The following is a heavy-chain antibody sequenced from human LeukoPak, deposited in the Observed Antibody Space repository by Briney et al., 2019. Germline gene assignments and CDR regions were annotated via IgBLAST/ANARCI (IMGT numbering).Heavy chain of an antibody. CDR3: ARWLGGANVDY. J-gene: IGHJ4*02. V-gene: IGHV5-51*01. Sequence: GESLKISCMGSGYSFTTYWIAWVRQMPGKGLEWMGIIYPSDSDTRYSPSFQGQVTISADKSISTAYLQWSSLKASDTAMYYCARWLGGANVDYWGQGTLVTVSS. CDR1: GYSFTTYW. CDR2: IYPSDSDT. D-gene: IGHD4/OR15-4a*01.